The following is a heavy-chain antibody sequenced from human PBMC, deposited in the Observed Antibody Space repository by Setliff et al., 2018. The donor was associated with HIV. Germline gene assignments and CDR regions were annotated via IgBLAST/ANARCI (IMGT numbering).Heavy chain of an antibody. Sequence: SGPTLVNPTQTLTLTCTFSGFSLSTSGMCVSWIRQPPGKALEWLARIDWGDDKYYSTSLKTRLTISKDTSKDHVVLTMTNMDPGDTATYYCARMGIGDAFDIWGQGTMVTVSS. CDR3: ARMGIGDAFDI. CDR2: IDWGDDK. D-gene: IGHD3-10*01. CDR1: GFSLSTSGMC. V-gene: IGHV2-70*11. J-gene: IGHJ3*02.